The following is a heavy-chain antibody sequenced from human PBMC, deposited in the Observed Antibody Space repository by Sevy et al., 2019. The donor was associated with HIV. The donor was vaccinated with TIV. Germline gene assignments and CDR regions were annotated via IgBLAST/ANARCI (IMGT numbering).Heavy chain of an antibody. CDR2: INNSGGST. V-gene: IGHV3-23*01. J-gene: IGHJ4*02. D-gene: IGHD6-13*01. Sequence: GGSLRLSCIASGSTVNPYAMSWVRQAPGKGLEWVAVINNSGGSTDYADSVRGRFSISRDNPNVYLEMNSLRVEDTAVYYCVKERVGYISSWYYFDYWVQGTLVTVSS. CDR3: VKERVGYISSWYYFDY. CDR1: GSTVNPYA.